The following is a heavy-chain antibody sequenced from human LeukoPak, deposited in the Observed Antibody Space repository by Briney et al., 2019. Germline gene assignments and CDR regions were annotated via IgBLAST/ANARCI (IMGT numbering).Heavy chain of an antibody. CDR2: ISSSSSYI. D-gene: IGHD3-10*01. CDR1: AFTFRSYS. Sequence: GGSLRLSCAASAFTFRSYSTNSVRQAPGKGLEWVSSISSSSSYIYYADSVKGRFTISRDNAKNPLNLQMNGLRAEDTAVYYCARGRGGYYFDYWGQGTLVTVSA. CDR3: ARGRGGYYFDY. J-gene: IGHJ4*02. V-gene: IGHV3-21*01.